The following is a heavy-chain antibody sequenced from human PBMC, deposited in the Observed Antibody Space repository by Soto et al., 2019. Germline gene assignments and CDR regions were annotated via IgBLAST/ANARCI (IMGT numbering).Heavy chain of an antibody. D-gene: IGHD3-16*01. CDR1: GFTFNTYG. J-gene: IGHJ4*02. CDR3: AKDLDGGPDY. CDR2: ISYDGSNR. V-gene: IGHV3-30*18. Sequence: QVQLVESGGGVVQPGRSLRLSCAASGFTFNTYGMHWVRQAPGKGLEWGAVISYDGSNRYYADSGKGRFTISRDASKNTVDLQMNSLRAEDTAVYYCAKDLDGGPDYWGQGTLVTVSS.